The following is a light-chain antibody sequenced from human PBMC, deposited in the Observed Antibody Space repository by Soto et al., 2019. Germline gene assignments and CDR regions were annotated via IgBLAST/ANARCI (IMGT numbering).Light chain of an antibody. CDR3: QQYNSYPWT. J-gene: IGKJ1*01. Sequence: DIQMTQSPSTLSASVGDRVTITCRASQSISSWLAWYQQKPGKAPKLLIYKASSLESGVPSRFSGSGSGTEFTLPISSLQPDDFATYYRQQYNSYPWTFGQGNKVEIK. CDR1: QSISSW. V-gene: IGKV1-5*03. CDR2: KAS.